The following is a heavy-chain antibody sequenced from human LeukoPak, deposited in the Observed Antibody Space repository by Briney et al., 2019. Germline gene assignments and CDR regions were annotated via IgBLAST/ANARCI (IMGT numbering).Heavy chain of an antibody. V-gene: IGHV4-39*07. CDR3: ARGSGYCSSTSCYDPFDY. J-gene: IGHJ4*02. D-gene: IGHD2-2*01. CDR2: IYYSGST. CDR1: GGSISSGTYS. Sequence: SETLSLTCTVSGGSISSGTYSWSWIRQPPGKGLEWIGSIYYSGSTYYNPSLKSRVTISVDTSKNQFSLKLSSVTAADTAVYYCARGSGYCSSTSCYDPFDYWGQGTLVTVSS.